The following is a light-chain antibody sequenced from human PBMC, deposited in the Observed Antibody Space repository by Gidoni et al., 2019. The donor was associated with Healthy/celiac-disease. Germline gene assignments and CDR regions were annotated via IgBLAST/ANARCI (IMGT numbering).Light chain of an antibody. CDR3: QRNYNASIT. V-gene: IGKV1-27*01. CDR2: SAS. Sequence: IQFTPSPSSLSASVGDRVTITCRMSQGISIYLNWYRQKPGKVPKLMIYSASNLKSGVPSRFSGSGSGKDLTITISSLQHEDVANYYGQRNYNASITFGQGTRLEIK. J-gene: IGKJ5*01. CDR1: QGISIY.